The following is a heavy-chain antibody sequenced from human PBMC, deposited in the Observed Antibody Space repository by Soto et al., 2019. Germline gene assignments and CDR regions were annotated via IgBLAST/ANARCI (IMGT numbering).Heavy chain of an antibody. CDR3: STASGLYDRVYGMDV. V-gene: IGHV3-15*07. Sequence: GGSLRLSCAASGFTFSNAWINWVRQAPGEGLEWVGRIERNIDAGRTAYAAPVKGRFTISRDDSKSTVYLEMSSLKTEDTAVYYCSTASGLYDRVYGMDVWGQGTTVTVSS. CDR1: GFTFSNAW. J-gene: IGHJ6*02. CDR2: IERNIDAGRT. D-gene: IGHD2-8*01.